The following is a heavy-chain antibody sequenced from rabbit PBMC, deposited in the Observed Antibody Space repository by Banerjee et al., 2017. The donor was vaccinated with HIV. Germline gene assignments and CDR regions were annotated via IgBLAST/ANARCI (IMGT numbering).Heavy chain of an antibody. J-gene: IGHJ4*01. CDR1: GIDFSGYYY. V-gene: IGHV1S40*01. CDR3: ARDLAGVIGWNFNL. D-gene: IGHD4-1*01. Sequence: QSLEESGGDLVKPGASLTLTCKASGIDFSGYYYMCWVRQASGKGLELIACIDTSSASPYYASWAKGRFTISKTSSTTVTLQMTSLTAADTATYFCARDLAGVIGWNFNLWGQGTLVTVS. CDR2: IDTSSASP.